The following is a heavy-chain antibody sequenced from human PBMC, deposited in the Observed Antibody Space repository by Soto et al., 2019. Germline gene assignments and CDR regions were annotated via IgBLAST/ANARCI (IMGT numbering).Heavy chain of an antibody. CDR1: GFTFSSYW. CDR3: ERVLHDPQIYYYYGMDV. Sequence: EVQLVESGGGLVQPGGSLRLSCAASGFTFSSYWMHWVRQAPGKGLVWVSRINSDGSSTSYADSVKGRFTISRDNAKNTLYLQMNSLRAEDTAVYYCERVLHDPQIYYYYGMDVWGQGTTVTVSS. J-gene: IGHJ6*02. CDR2: INSDGSST. V-gene: IGHV3-74*01.